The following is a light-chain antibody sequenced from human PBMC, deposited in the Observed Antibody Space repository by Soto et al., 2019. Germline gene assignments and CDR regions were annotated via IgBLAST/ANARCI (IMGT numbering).Light chain of an antibody. V-gene: IGLV1-44*01. CDR2: SNN. CDR3: AAWDDSLNGVV. CDR1: SSNIGSNT. Sequence: QSVLTQPPSASGAPGQGVTISCSGSSSNIGSNTVNWYQQLPGTAPKLLIYSNNQQPSGVPDRFSGSKSGTSASLAISGLQSEDEADYYCAAWDDSLNGVVFGGGTKLTVL. J-gene: IGLJ2*01.